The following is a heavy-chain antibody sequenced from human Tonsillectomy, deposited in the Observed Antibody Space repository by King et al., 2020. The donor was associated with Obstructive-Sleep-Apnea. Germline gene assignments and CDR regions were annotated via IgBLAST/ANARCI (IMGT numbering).Heavy chain of an antibody. V-gene: IGHV4-31*03. CDR2: IYYSGST. CDR1: GGSISSGGYY. D-gene: IGHD1-26*01. CDR3: ACSRGSGAYYYYYGMDV. J-gene: IGHJ6*02. Sequence: VQLQESGPGLVKPSQTLSLTCTVSGGSISSGGYYWSWIRQHPGKGLEWIGYIYYSGSTYYNPSLKSRVTISVDTSKNQFSLKLSSVTAADTAVYYCACSRGSGAYYYYYGMDVWGQGTTVTVSS.